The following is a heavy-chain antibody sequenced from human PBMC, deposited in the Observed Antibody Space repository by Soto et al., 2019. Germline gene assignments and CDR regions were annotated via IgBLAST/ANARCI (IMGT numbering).Heavy chain of an antibody. CDR2: IYYSGST. D-gene: IGHD6-13*01. J-gene: IGHJ5*02. CDR1: GGSISSGGYY. Sequence: QVQLQESGPGLVKPSQTLSLTCTVSGGSISSGGYYWSWIRQHPGKGLEWIGYIYYSGSTYYNPSLKRRPSISVDTSKTQFSLKLSSVTAADTAVYVCARVGIIAATEVGFDPWGQGTLVTVSS. CDR3: ARVGIIAATEVGFDP. V-gene: IGHV4-31*03.